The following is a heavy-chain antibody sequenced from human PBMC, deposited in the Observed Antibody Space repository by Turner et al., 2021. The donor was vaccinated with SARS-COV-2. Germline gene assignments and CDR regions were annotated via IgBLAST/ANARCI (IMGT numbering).Heavy chain of an antibody. Sequence: QVKLVETGGGVVQPGMSLRLSCAASGFTFSSYAMNWVRQAPGKGLECVAVISYDGSNKYYADSVKGRLTISRDNSKNTLYLQMNSLRAEDTAVYYCARDKTGGYYGPLDYWGQGTLVTVSS. J-gene: IGHJ4*02. CDR3: ARDKTGGYYGPLDY. CDR1: GFTFSSYA. D-gene: IGHD3-22*01. CDR2: ISYDGSNK. V-gene: IGHV3-30-3*01.